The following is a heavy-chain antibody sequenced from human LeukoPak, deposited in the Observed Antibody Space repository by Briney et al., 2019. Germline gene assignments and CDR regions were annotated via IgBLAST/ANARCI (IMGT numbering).Heavy chain of an antibody. V-gene: IGHV4-30-2*01. J-gene: IGHJ4*02. CDR2: IYYTGST. Sequence: PSQTLSLTCTVSGGSISSSGYYWSWIRQPPGKGLEWIGYIYYTGSTYYNPSLKSRVTISGDRSKNQFSLNLSSVTAADTAIYSCARAATSHYFDYWGPGTLVTVSS. CDR1: GGSISSSGYY. CDR3: ARAATSHYFDY.